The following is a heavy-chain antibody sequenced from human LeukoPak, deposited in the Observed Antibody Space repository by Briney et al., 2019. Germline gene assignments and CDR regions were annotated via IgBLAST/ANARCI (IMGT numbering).Heavy chain of an antibody. D-gene: IGHD6-19*01. CDR1: GGSISSSNW. J-gene: IGHJ2*01. CDR2: IYHSGST. Sequence: SGTLSLTCAVSGGSISSSNWWSWVRQPPGKGLEWIGEIYHSGSTNYNPSLKSRVTISVDKSKNQFSLKLSSVTAADTAVYYCARIYSSGWYREWYLDLWGRGTLVTVSS. V-gene: IGHV4-4*02. CDR3: ARIYSSGWYREWYLDL.